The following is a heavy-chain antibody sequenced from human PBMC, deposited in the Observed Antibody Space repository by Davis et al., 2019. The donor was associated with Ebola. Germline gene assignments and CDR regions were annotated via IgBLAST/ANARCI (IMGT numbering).Heavy chain of an antibody. V-gene: IGHV3-33*08. CDR2: TWYEGTDA. D-gene: IGHD2-2*01. J-gene: IGHJ5*01. CDR3: AREEGSSRWQNNGFDY. CDR1: GFSFDAYA. Sequence: GGSLTLSCEASGFSFDAYAMHCVRQAPGKGLEWVSSTWYEGTDANYADSVRGRFIISRGDSKNTLYLQMNSLRVEDTAIYYCAREEGSSRWQNNGFDYWGQGTLVTVSS.